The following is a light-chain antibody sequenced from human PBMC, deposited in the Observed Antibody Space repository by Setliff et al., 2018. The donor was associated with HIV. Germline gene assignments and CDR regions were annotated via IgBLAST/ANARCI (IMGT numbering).Light chain of an antibody. J-gene: IGLJ2*01. CDR2: EVS. CDR3: CSYAGSYTLEI. CDR1: SSDIGSYNY. V-gene: IGLV2-14*01. Sequence: ASVSGSPGQSITISCTGTSSDIGSYNYVSWYQHHPGKAPKLMIYEVSNRPSGVSNRFSGSKSGNTASLTISGLQAEDEADYYCCSYAGSYTLEIFGGGTKVTVL.